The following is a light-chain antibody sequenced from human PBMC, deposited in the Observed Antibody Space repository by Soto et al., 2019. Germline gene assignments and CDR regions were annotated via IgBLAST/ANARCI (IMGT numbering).Light chain of an antibody. Sequence: DIQMTQSPSSLSASVGDRVTITCRASQSISSYLNWYQQKPGKAPKLLIYAASSLQSGVPSRFSGSGSGTVFTLPISSLQPKDFAPYYCQQIYSPPPTFGQGTKVEIK. V-gene: IGKV1-39*01. J-gene: IGKJ1*01. CDR1: QSISSY. CDR2: AAS. CDR3: QQIYSPPPT.